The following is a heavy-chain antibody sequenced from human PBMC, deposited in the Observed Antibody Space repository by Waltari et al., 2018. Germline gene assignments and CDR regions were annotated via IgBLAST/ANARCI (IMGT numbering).Heavy chain of an antibody. CDR3: ARTYYDFWTGSYWVHYFDD. Sequence: QVQLVQSGAEVKKPGASVKVSCKASGYNFTNYDISWVRQAAGQGLEWMGWMNPDSGNTGYAKRIQGRVTMTRNTSISTAYMELSSLRSEDTAVYYCARTYYDFWTGSYWVHYFDDWGQGTLVTVSS. V-gene: IGHV1-8*01. D-gene: IGHD3-3*01. CDR1: GYNFTNYD. J-gene: IGHJ4*02. CDR2: MNPDSGNT.